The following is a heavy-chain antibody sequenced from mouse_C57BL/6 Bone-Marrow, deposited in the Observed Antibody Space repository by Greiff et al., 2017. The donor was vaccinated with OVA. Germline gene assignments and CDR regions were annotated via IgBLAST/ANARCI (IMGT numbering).Heavy chain of an antibody. Sequence: EVQGVESGEGLVKPGGSLKLSCAASGFTFSSYAMSWVRQTPEKRLEWVAYISSGGDYIYYADTVKGRFTISRDNARNTLYLQMSSLKSEDKALYYFTRWGSAMDYWGQGTSVTVSS. V-gene: IGHV5-9-1*02. J-gene: IGHJ4*01. CDR1: GFTFSSYA. CDR2: ISSGGDYI. CDR3: TRWGSAMDY.